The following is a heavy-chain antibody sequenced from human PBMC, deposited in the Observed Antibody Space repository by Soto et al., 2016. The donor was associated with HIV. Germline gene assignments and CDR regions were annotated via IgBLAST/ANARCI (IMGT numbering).Heavy chain of an antibody. Sequence: VQLQESGPGLVKPSKTLSLTCTVSGGSISSYYWSWIRQPPGKGLEWIGYIYYSGSTNYNPSLKGRVTISIDTSKKQFSLKLNSVTAADTAVYYCASAPYYYGSGGDAFDIWGQGTMVTVSS. D-gene: IGHD3-10*01. CDR1: GGSISSYY. V-gene: IGHV4-59*01. J-gene: IGHJ3*02. CDR3: ASAPYYYGSGGDAFDI. CDR2: IYYSGST.